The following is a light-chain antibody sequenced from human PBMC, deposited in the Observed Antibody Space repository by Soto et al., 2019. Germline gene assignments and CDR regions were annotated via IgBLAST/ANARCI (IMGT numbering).Light chain of an antibody. CDR1: QFIDRW. Sequence: DIPMTQSPSTLPASVGDRVTITCRASQFIDRWLAWYQQKPGKAPQYLIFDASSLYGGVPLRFSGSGSGTEFTLTITSLQPDDSATYYCLQYSGSSYTFGQGTRVEIK. CDR3: LQYSGSSYT. J-gene: IGKJ2*01. V-gene: IGKV1-5*01. CDR2: DAS.